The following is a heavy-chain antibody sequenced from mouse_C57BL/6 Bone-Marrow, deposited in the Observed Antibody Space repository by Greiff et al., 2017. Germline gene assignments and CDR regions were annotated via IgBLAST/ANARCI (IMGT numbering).Heavy chain of an antibody. V-gene: IGHV1-69*01. CDR2: IDPSDSYT. J-gene: IGHJ4*01. CDR3: ARDYTLYAMDY. Sequence: VQLQQPGAELVMPGASVKLSCKASGYTFTSYWMHWVKQRPGQGLEWIGEIDPSDSYTNYNQKFKGKSTLTVDNSSSTAYMQRSSLTAEDSAVXDSARDYTLYAMDYWGQGTSVTVSS. D-gene: IGHD2-12*01. CDR1: GYTFTSYW.